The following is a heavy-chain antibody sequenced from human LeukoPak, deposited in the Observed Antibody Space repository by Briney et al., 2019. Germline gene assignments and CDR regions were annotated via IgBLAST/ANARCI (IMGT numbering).Heavy chain of an antibody. J-gene: IGHJ4*02. Sequence: GGSLRLSCAASGFTLRDYGMHWVRQAPGKGLEWVAFIRYDGSDKFYADSVRGRFTISRDNSKNTLYLQMNSLRVEDTAVYYCAKDRLVPGSVLDYWGQGTLVTVSS. CDR2: IRYDGSDK. D-gene: IGHD6-19*01. CDR1: GFTLRDYG. V-gene: IGHV3-30*02. CDR3: AKDRLVPGSVLDY.